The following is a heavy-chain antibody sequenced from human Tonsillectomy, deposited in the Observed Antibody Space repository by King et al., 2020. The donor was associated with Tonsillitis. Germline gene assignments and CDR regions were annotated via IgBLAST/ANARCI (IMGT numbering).Heavy chain of an antibody. V-gene: IGHV5-51*01. D-gene: IGHD3-3*01. CDR1: GFSFNNYW. CDR2: SYPDDSDT. Sequence: QLVQSGAEVKKPGESLKISCSGSGFSFNNYWIAWVRQMPGKGLEWLGISYPDDSDTTYSPSFQGQVTISADKSLTTAYLQWSSLKASDTAMYYCARSLTIFGTADCWGQGTLVTVSS. CDR3: ARSLTIFGTADC. J-gene: IGHJ4*02.